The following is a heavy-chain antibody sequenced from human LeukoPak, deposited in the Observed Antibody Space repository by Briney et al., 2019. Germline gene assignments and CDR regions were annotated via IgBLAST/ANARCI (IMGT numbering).Heavy chain of an antibody. CDR1: GFTFSNYA. V-gene: IGHV3-23*01. Sequence: GGSLRLSCAASGFTFSNYAMSWVRQAPGQGLEWVAGTNGGNVRPQYADSVKGRFTVYRDNSKDTLYLEMSGLRAEDTAIYHCAKHQDAFQYYDWAADAFDVCGQGTVVSVSS. D-gene: IGHD3-9*01. CDR3: AKHQDAFQYYDWAADAFDV. CDR2: TNGGNVRP. J-gene: IGHJ3*01.